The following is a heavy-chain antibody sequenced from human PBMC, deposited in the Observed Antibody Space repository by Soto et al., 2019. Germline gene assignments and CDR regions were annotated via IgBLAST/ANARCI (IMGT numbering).Heavy chain of an antibody. V-gene: IGHV3-23*01. CDR2: ISGSGGST. CDR1: GFTFSSYA. J-gene: IGHJ4*02. CDR3: AILSLKDIVVVVAATLVDY. D-gene: IGHD2-15*01. Sequence: GGSLRLSCAASGFTFSSYAMSWVRQAPGKGLEWVSAISGSGGSTYYADSVKGRFTISRDNSKNTLYLQMNSLRAEDTAVYYCAILSLKDIVVVVAATLVDYWGQGTLVTVSS.